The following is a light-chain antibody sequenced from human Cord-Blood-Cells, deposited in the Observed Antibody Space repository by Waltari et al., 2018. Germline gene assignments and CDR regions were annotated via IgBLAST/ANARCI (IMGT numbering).Light chain of an antibody. Sequence: QSVLTQPPSASGTPGQRVTISCSGSSSNIGSNYVYCYQQLPGTAPKLLIYRNNQRPSGVPDRFSGSKSGTSAALAISGLRSEDEADYYWAAWDDSLSGPVFGGGTKLTVL. J-gene: IGLJ3*02. V-gene: IGLV1-47*01. CDR3: AAWDDSLSGPV. CDR1: SSNIGSNY. CDR2: RNN.